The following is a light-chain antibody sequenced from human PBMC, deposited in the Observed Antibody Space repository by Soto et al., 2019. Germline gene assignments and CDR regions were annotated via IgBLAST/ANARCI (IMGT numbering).Light chain of an antibody. CDR1: QGIAPY. V-gene: IGKV1-27*01. CDR3: QKYNSAPLT. CDR2: ATS. J-gene: IGKJ4*01. Sequence: DVPMTQSPSSLSAFVGDRVTITCRASQGIAPYLAWFQQKPGKVPKLLIYATSTLQSGVLSRFSGSGSGTDFTLTINSLQPEDVRTYYCQKYNSAPLTFGGGTKVEIK.